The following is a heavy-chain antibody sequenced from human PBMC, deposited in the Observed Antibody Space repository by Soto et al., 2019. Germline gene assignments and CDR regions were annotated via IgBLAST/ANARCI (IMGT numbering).Heavy chain of an antibody. CDR2: INPHGGST. V-gene: IGHV1-46*01. D-gene: IGHD3-3*01. CDR1: RDTFTSYY. Sequence: GASVKVSCKAPRDTFTSYYLNWVRQAPGQGLEWMGVINPHGGSTKYAQKFQGRITMTRDTSRSTVYMELSSLRSDDTAIYYCARSSGGNFGIIIEGSNWFDPWGQGTLVTVS. J-gene: IGHJ5*02. CDR3: ARSSGGNFGIIIEGSNWFDP.